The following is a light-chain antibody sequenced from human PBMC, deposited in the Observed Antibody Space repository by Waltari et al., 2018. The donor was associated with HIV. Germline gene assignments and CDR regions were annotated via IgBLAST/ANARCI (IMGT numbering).Light chain of an antibody. J-gene: IGLJ1*01. CDR1: SSDVGGYTY. CDR3: SSYTSSSPYA. CDR2: DVS. Sequence: QSALPQPPSVSGSPGQSITISCTGTSSDVGGYTYVSWYQQHPGKAPKLMIYDVSNRPSGVSNRFSGSKSGNTASLTISGLQAEDEADYYCSSYTSSSPYAFGTGTKVTVL. V-gene: IGLV2-14*03.